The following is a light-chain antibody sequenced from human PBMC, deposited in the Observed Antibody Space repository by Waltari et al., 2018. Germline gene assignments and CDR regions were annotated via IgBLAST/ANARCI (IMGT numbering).Light chain of an antibody. J-gene: IGKJ4*01. V-gene: IGKV3-20*01. Sequence: EIVLTQSPGTLSLSPGERATLSCRASQRVSSNYLAWYQQKPGQAPRLLIYGASSRATGIPDRFSGSGSGTDFTLTISRLEPEDFAVYYCQHYGSSPLTFGGGTKVEIK. CDR3: QHYGSSPLT. CDR1: QRVSSNY. CDR2: GAS.